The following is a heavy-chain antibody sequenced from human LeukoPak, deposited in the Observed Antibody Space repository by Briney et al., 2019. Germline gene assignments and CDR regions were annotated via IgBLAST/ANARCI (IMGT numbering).Heavy chain of an antibody. Sequence: SQTLSLTCAISGDSVSSNRAAWNWIRQSPSRGLEWLGRPYYSSKWYSDYAVSVKTRITIIPDNSKNHFSLHLDSVTPEDTAVYFCTRVVEYYDILTGSPKGDNYFDSWGQGTLVTVSS. V-gene: IGHV6-1*01. D-gene: IGHD3-9*01. J-gene: IGHJ4*02. CDR2: PYYSSKWYS. CDR3: TRVVEYYDILTGSPKGDNYFDS. CDR1: GDSVSSNRAA.